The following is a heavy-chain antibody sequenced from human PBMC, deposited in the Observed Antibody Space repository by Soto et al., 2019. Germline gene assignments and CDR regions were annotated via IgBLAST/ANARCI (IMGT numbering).Heavy chain of an antibody. J-gene: IGHJ4*02. CDR1: GVSISSGNW. V-gene: IGHV4-4*02. Sequence: SETLSLTCAVSGVSISSGNWWTWVRQSPQRGLEYIGEIFHDGTANYYPSFERRVAISVDASKNQFSLKLTSVTAADTAIYFCARLVYDTRLNYMYFDFWGQGTLVTVSS. CDR3: ARLVYDTRLNYMYFDF. D-gene: IGHD3-10*01. CDR2: IFHDGTA.